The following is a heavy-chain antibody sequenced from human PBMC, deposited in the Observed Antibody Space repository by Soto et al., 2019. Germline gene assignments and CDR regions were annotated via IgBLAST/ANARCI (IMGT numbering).Heavy chain of an antibody. CDR1: GYTFITYG. D-gene: IGHD3-22*01. Sequence: QVQLVQSGAEVNKPGASVKVSCKASGYTFITYGVSWVRQAPGQGLDWLGWISTYNGNTRYAERLQGSVTMTTDTTTNTAYMELRNLRSDDTAVYYCARGPTDYYDNSANYCLDYWGQGTLVTVSS. CDR2: ISTYNGNT. J-gene: IGHJ4*02. V-gene: IGHV1-18*01. CDR3: ARGPTDYYDNSANYCLDY.